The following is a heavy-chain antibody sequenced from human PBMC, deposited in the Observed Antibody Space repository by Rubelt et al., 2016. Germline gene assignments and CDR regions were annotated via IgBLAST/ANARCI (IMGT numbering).Heavy chain of an antibody. D-gene: IGHD6-13*01. Sequence: GGSISSYYWSWIRQPPGKGLEWIGYSSYSGSTNYNPSLKSRVTISVDTSKNQFSLKLSSVTAADTAVYYCARGGKQQLGPYYYVMDVWGQGTTVTVSS. CDR3: ARGGKQQLGPYYYVMDV. CDR1: GGSISSYY. J-gene: IGHJ6*02. V-gene: IGHV4-59*12. CDR2: SSYSGST.